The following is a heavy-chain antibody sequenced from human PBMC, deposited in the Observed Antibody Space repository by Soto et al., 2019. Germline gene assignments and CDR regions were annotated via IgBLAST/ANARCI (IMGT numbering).Heavy chain of an antibody. CDR1: GGTFSSYA. J-gene: IGHJ3*02. V-gene: IGHV1-69*13. CDR2: IIPIFGTA. CDR3: ARDYYDSSGYCYVRYPLDI. Sequence: SVKVSCKASGGTFSSYAISWVRQAPGQGLEWMGGIIPIFGTANYAQKFQGRVTITADESTSTAYMELSSLRSEDTAVYYCARDYYDSSGYCYVRYPLDIWGQGTMVTVSS. D-gene: IGHD3-22*01.